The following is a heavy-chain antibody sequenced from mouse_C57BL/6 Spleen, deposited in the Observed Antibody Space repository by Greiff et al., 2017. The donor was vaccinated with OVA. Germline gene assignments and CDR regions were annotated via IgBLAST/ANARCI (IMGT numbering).Heavy chain of an antibody. D-gene: IGHD1-1*01. J-gene: IGHJ2*01. CDR2: IYPGDGDT. CDR3: ARSTVVAPYFDY. V-gene: IGHV1-82*01. Sequence: QVQLKESGPELVKPGASVKISCKASGYAFSSSWMNWVKQRPGKGLEWIGRIYPGDGDTNYNGKFKGKATLTADKSSSTAYMQLSSLTSEDSAVYFGARSTVVAPYFDYWGQGTTLTVSS. CDR1: GYAFSSSW.